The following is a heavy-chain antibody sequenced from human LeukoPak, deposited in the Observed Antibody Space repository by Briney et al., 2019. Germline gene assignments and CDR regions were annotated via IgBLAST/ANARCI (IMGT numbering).Heavy chain of an antibody. CDR2: MNPNSDNT. CDR3: ARGNGYVEGAAAGTTVMDL. V-gene: IGHV1-8*01. J-gene: IGHJ6*02. Sequence: VKVSCKASGCSFPKYDINWLRQASGRGRDWMGWMNPNSDNTIYAQKFQGRVTMTSDTSITPAYMELSSLRSEDTAVYYCARGNGYVEGAAAGTTVMDLWGQGTTVTVSS. CDR1: GCSFPKYD. D-gene: IGHD6-13*01.